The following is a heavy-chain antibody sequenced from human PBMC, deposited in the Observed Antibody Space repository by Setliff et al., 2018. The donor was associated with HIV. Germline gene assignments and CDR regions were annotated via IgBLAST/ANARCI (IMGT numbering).Heavy chain of an antibody. V-gene: IGHV5-51*01. CDR2: IYPGDSDT. D-gene: IGHD2-15*01. CDR3: ARLGSHCSGGSCYRDVFDI. Sequence: PGESLKISCEGSGYSFTSYWIAWVRQMPGKGLGWMGIIYPGDSDTRYSPSFQGQVTISADKSIRNAYLQWSSLKASDTAMYYCARLGSHCSGGSCYRDVFDIWGQGTMVTVSS. J-gene: IGHJ3*02. CDR1: GYSFTSYW.